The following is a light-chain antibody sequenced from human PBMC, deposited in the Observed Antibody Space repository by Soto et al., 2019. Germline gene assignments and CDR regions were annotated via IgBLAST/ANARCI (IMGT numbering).Light chain of an antibody. CDR3: QHYGYSQWT. CDR2: GVY. Sequence: IVLTQSPGTLSLSPGERATLSCRASQTGSNSYLAWYQHKSGQAPRLLIYGVYTRASGIPDRFSGSGSGTEFTLTITRLEPEDSAVYFCQHYGYSQWTFGQGT. CDR1: QTGSNSY. J-gene: IGKJ1*01. V-gene: IGKV3-20*01.